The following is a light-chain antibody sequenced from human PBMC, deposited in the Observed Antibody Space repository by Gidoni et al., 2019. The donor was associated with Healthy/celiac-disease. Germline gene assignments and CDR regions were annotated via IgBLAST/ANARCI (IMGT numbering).Light chain of an antibody. CDR1: KSVSSY. CDR2: DAS. V-gene: IGKV3-11*01. CDR3: QQRSNWPIFT. Sequence: EIVLTQSPATLSLSPGERATLACRARKSVSSYLAWYQQKPGQAPRLLIYDASNRATGIPARLSGSGCGTDFTLTISSLEPEEFAVYYCQQRSNWPIFTFGPGTKVDIK. J-gene: IGKJ3*01.